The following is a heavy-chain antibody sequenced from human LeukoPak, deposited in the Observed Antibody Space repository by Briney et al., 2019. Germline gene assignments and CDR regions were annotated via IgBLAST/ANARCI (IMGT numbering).Heavy chain of an antibody. J-gene: IGHJ4*02. CDR2: ISAYNGNT. D-gene: IGHD4-11*01. Sequence: ASVKVSCKASGYTFTSYGISWVRQAPGQGLEWMGWISAYNGNTNYAQKLQGRVTMTTDTSTSTAYMELRSLRSEDTAVYYCATALIYSNYAGLGYWGQGTLVTVSS. V-gene: IGHV1-18*01. CDR3: ATALIYSNYAGLGY. CDR1: GYTFTSYG.